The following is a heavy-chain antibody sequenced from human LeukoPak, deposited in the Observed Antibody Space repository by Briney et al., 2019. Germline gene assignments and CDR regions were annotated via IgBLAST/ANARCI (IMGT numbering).Heavy chain of an antibody. CDR2: ISGSGGST. D-gene: IGHD3-10*01. CDR1: GFTFSSYA. V-gene: IGHV3-23*01. CDR3: AKDRKMDYYYCLDDY. J-gene: IGHJ4*02. Sequence: GGSLRLSCAASGFTFSSYAMSWVRQAPGKGLEWVSAISGSGGSTYYADSVKGRFTISRDNSKNTLYLQMNNLRAEDTALYYCAKDRKMDYYYCLDDYWGQGTLVTVSS.